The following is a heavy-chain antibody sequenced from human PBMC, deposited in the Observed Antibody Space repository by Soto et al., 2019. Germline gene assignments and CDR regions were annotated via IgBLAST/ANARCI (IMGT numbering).Heavy chain of an antibody. J-gene: IGHJ4*02. CDR3: ARSRYTGTYSGRFLDY. CDR1: GYSFTSYW. D-gene: IGHD1-26*01. V-gene: IGHV5-10-1*01. CDR2: IDPSDSYT. Sequence: GESLKISCKGSGYSFTSYWISWVRQMPGKGLEWMGRIDPSDSYTNYSPSFQGHVTISRDSSKNTLYLQMHSLRAGDTAMYFCARSRYTGTYSGRFLDYWGQGSLVTVSS.